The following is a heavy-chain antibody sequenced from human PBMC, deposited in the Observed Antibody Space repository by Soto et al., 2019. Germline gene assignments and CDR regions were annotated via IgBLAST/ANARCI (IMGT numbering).Heavy chain of an antibody. J-gene: IGHJ4*02. CDR2: IYYSGST. Sequence: SETLSLTCTVSGGSISSYYWSWIWQPPGKGLEWIGYIYYSGSTNYNPSLKSRVTISVDTSKNQFSLKLSSVTAADTAVYYCARLLSEYSGYDDFDYWGQGTLVTVSS. CDR1: GGSISSYY. CDR3: ARLLSEYSGYDDFDY. V-gene: IGHV4-59*08. D-gene: IGHD5-12*01.